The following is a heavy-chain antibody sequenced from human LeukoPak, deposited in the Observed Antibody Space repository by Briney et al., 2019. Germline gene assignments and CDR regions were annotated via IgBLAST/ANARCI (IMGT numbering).Heavy chain of an antibody. D-gene: IGHD6-13*01. CDR3: ARVRQQLVHGYYHGMDV. CDR2: IWYDGSNK. J-gene: IGHJ6*02. CDR1: GFTFSSYG. V-gene: IGHV3-33*01. Sequence: PGGSLRLSCAASGFTFSSYGMHWVRQAPGKGLEWVAVIWYDGSNKYYADSVKGRFTISRDNSKNTLYLQMNSLRAEDTAVYYCARVRQQLVHGYYHGMDVWGQGTTVTVSS.